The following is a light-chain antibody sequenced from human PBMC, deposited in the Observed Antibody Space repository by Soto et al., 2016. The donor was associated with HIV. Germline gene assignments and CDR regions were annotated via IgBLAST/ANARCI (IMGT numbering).Light chain of an antibody. Sequence: DIQLTQSPSFLSASVGNRVTITCRASQDISNYLAWYQQKPEKAPKLLIYAASTLLTGVSSRFSGSGSGTEFTLTISSLQPEDFATYYCQLLNSYPRTFGQGTKVEIK. CDR1: QDISNY. CDR3: QLLNSYPRT. V-gene: IGKV1-9*01. CDR2: AAS. J-gene: IGKJ1*01.